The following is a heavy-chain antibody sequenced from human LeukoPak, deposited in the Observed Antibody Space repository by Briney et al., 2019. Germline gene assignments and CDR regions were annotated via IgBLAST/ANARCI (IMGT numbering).Heavy chain of an antibody. V-gene: IGHV1-46*01. CDR2: INPSGGST. Sequence: GASVKVSCKASGYTFATYGISWVRQAPGQGLEWMGMINPSGGSTSSAQKFQGRVTMTCDTSTSTFYMDLSSLTSDDTAVYFCARDHYYDPNGHYFDCWGQGTLVTVSS. CDR1: GYTFATYG. D-gene: IGHD3-22*01. CDR3: ARDHYYDPNGHYFDC. J-gene: IGHJ4*02.